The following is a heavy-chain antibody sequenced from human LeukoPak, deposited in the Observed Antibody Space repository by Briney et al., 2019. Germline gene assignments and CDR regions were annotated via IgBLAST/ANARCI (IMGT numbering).Heavy chain of an antibody. Sequence: GGSLRLSCVDSTLSVGGSFVSWVRQAPGKGLEWVSVIYSGGSVYSADSVKGRFTISRDNSKNTVDLQMNSLRLEDTAVYYCAREDSGRWLTLRGRAFDIWGQGTMVTVSS. D-gene: IGHD3-10*01. V-gene: IGHV3-66*02. CDR3: AREDSGRWLTLRGRAFDI. CDR2: IYSGGSV. CDR1: TLSVGGSF. J-gene: IGHJ3*02.